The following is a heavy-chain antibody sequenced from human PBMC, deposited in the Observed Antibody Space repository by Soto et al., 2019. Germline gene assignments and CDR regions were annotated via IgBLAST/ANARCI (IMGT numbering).Heavy chain of an antibody. CDR2: LYPGDSGT. CDR1: GYQFSDYW. J-gene: IGHJ2*01. D-gene: IGHD3-3*01. V-gene: IGHV5-51*01. CDR3: ARQHYNFWSGSYTGSSYFDF. Sequence: GESLKLSCQGSGYQFSDYWIGWVRQMPGKGLEWMGILYPGDSGTKYSPPFQGHVTFSVDTSISTAFLQWDSLQASDTAIYYCARQHYNFWSGSYTGSSYFDFWGRGTLVTVSS.